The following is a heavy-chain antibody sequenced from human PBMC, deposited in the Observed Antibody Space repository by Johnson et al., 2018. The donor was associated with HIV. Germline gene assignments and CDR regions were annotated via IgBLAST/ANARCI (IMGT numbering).Heavy chain of an antibody. J-gene: IGHJ3*02. CDR2: ISGSGGST. D-gene: IGHD3-16*01. CDR1: GFTFSSYA. Sequence: VQLVESGGGVVQPGMSLRLSCAASGFTFSSYAMSWVRQAPGKGLEWVSAISGSGGSTYYADSVKGRFTISRDNSKNTLYLHMNSLRAEDTALYYCARDQAPWGDDAFDIGGQGTMVIVSS. V-gene: IGHV3-23*04. CDR3: ARDQAPWGDDAFDI.